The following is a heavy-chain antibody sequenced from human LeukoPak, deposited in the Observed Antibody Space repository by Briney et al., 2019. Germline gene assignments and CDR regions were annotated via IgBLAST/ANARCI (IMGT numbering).Heavy chain of an antibody. D-gene: IGHD3-10*01. CDR3: ARWAKYYYGSGTPYYYGMDV. J-gene: IGHJ6*04. V-gene: IGHV4-59*01. Sequence: PSESLSLTCTVSGGSISSYYWSWIRQPPGKGLEWIGYIYYSGSTNYNPSLKSRVTISVDTSKNQFSLKLSSVTAADTAVYYCARWAKYYYGSGTPYYYGMDVWGKGTTVTVSS. CDR1: GGSISSYY. CDR2: IYYSGST.